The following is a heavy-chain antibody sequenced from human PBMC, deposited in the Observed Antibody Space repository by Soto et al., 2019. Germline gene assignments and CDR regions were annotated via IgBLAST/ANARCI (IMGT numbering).Heavy chain of an antibody. D-gene: IGHD2-2*01. CDR3: ASGSTSYYYYYGMDV. J-gene: IGHJ6*02. V-gene: IGHV5-10-1*01. CDR2: IDPSDSYT. Sequence: GESLKISCKGSGYSFTSYWISWVRQMPGKGLEWMGRIDPSDSYTNYSPSFQGHVTISADKSISTAYLQWSSLKASDTAMYYCASGSTSYYYYYGMDVWGQGTTVTAP. CDR1: GYSFTSYW.